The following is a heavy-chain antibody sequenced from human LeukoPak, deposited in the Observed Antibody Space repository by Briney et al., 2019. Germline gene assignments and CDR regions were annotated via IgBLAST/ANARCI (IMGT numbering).Heavy chain of an antibody. CDR3: ARDPAGAAGETLFDY. J-gene: IGHJ4*02. D-gene: IGHD1-26*01. CDR2: IIPILGIA. V-gene: IGHV1-69*04. Sequence: SVKVSCKASGGTFSSYTISWVRQAPGQGLEWMGRIIPILGIANYAQKFQGRVTITADKSTSTAYMELSSLRSEDTAVYYCARDPAGAAGETLFDYWGRETLVTVSS. CDR1: GGTFSSYT.